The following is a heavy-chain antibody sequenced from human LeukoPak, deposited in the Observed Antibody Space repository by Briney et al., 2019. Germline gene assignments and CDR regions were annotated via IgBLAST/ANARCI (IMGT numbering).Heavy chain of an antibody. CDR2: ISYDGSNK. Sequence: GGSLRLSCAASGFTFSSYGMHWVRQAPGKGLEWVAVISYDGSNKYYADSVKGRFTISRDNSKNTLYLQMNSLRAEDTAVYYCAKGEQWLYLSGYWGQETLVTVSS. CDR3: AKGEQWLYLSGY. J-gene: IGHJ4*02. V-gene: IGHV3-30*18. D-gene: IGHD6-19*01. CDR1: GFTFSSYG.